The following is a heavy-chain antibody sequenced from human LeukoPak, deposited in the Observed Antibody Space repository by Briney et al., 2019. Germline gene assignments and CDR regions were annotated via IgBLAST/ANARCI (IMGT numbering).Heavy chain of an antibody. Sequence: GGSLKLSCAASGFSFSSYAMSWVRQAPGKGLEWVSSISGSGDNTYYAESVKGRFTISRDNSKSTLFLQMNSLRAEDTAVFYCAKRSGYTTGWFFDFWGQGTLVTVSS. CDR1: GFSFSSYA. D-gene: IGHD6-19*01. V-gene: IGHV3-23*01. CDR3: AKRSGYTTGWFFDF. J-gene: IGHJ4*02. CDR2: ISGSGDNT.